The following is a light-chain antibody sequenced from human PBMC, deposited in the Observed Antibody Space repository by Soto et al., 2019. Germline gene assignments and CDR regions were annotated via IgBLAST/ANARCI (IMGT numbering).Light chain of an antibody. CDR1: SSNIGNNY. J-gene: IGLJ1*01. V-gene: IGLV1-51*01. Sequence: GLTQPPSVSAAPGQKVTISCCGSSSNIGNNYVSWYQQLPGTAPKLLIYDNNKRPSGIPDRFSDSKSGTSATLAITGLQTGDEADYYCGTWDSSLSAYVFGTGTKVTVL. CDR3: GTWDSSLSAYV. CDR2: DNN.